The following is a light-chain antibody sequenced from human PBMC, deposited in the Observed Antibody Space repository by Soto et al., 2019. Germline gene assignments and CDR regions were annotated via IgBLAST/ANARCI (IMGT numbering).Light chain of an antibody. J-gene: IGKJ1*01. CDR2: GAS. CDR1: QRVDNNF. V-gene: IGKV3-20*01. CDR3: QQYGSSLWT. Sequence: LTQSPGTLSFSPGEGATLSCRTSQRVDNNFVAWYQQKPGQAPRLLIYGASTRATGIPDRFSGSGFGTDFTLTITRLEPEDFAVYYCQQYGSSLWTFGLGTKVDNK.